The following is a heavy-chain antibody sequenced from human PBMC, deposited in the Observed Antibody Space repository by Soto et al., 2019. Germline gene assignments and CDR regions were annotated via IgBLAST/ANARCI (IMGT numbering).Heavy chain of an antibody. CDR2: ISGSGGST. CDR1: GFTFSSYA. J-gene: IGHJ3*02. V-gene: IGHV3-23*01. CDR3: AKGFDNWVSYRYYGFDI. D-gene: IGHD3-16*02. Sequence: EVQLLESGGGLVQPGGSLRLSCAASGFTFSSYAMSWVRQAPGKGLEWVSAISGSGGSTYYADSVKGRFTISRENSKNTLYRQMNSLRAEDMAVYYCAKGFDNWVSYRYYGFDIWGQGTMVTVSS.